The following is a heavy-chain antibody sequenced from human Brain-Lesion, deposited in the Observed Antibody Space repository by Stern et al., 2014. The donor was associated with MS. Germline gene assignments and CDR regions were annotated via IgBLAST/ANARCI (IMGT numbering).Heavy chain of an antibody. D-gene: IGHD1-26*01. CDR2: IYPGDSDT. J-gene: IGHJ4*02. Sequence: EVQLVESGAEVKKPGESLKISCKGSGYSFTRYWIGRVRQMTGKGLEWMAIIYPGDSDTRYSPSFQGQVPISADKSISTAYLQWSSLKASETAMYYCARLFSGSYYYFDSWGQGTLVTVSS. CDR1: GYSFTRYW. V-gene: IGHV5-51*01. CDR3: ARLFSGSYYYFDS.